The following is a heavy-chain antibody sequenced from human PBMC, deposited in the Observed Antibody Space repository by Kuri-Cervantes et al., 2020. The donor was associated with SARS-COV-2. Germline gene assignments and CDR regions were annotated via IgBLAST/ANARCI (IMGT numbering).Heavy chain of an antibody. Sequence: SVKVSCKASGYTFTSYYMHWVRQAPGQGLEWMGGIIPILGIANYAQKFQGRVTITADKSTSTAYMELSSLRSEDTAVYYCATVVATYYYYYGMDVWGQGTTVTVSS. CDR2: IIPILGIA. J-gene: IGHJ6*02. D-gene: IGHD5-12*01. V-gene: IGHV1-69*10. CDR3: ATVVATYYYYYGMDV. CDR1: GYTFTSYY.